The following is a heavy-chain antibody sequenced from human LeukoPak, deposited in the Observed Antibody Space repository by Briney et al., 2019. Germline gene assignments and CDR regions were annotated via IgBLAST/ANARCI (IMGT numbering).Heavy chain of an antibody. Sequence: PGGSLKLSCAASGFTFSSYAMNWVRQAPGKGLEWVPGISSSSDRMYYADSVKGRFTISRDNSKNTLYLQMNSLRAEDTAVYYCAKDLVSSGWSSSLIDPWGQGTLVTVSS. CDR2: ISSSSDRM. V-gene: IGHV3-23*01. CDR3: AKDLVSSGWSSSLIDP. CDR1: GFTFSSYA. J-gene: IGHJ5*02. D-gene: IGHD6-19*01.